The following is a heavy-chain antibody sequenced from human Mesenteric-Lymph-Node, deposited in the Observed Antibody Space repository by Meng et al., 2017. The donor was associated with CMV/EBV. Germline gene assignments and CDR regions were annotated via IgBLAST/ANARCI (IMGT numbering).Heavy chain of an antibody. J-gene: IGHJ6*02. Sequence: SETLSLTCTVSGYSISSGYYWGWIRQPPGKGLEWIGSIYHSGSTYYNPSLKSRVTISVDTSKNQFSLKLSSVTAADTAVYYCARGSRVWNYQDYYYGMDVWGQGTTVTVSS. V-gene: IGHV4-38-2*02. CDR1: GYSISSGYY. CDR2: IYHSGST. D-gene: IGHD1-7*01. CDR3: ARGSRVWNYQDYYYGMDV.